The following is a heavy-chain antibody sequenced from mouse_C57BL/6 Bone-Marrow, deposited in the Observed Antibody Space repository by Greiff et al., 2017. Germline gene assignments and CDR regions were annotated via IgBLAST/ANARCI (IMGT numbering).Heavy chain of an antibody. V-gene: IGHV6-3*01. CDR2: IRLKSDNYAT. D-gene: IGHD2-3*01. CDR1: GFTFSNYW. Sequence: EVQGVESGGGLVQPGGSMKLSCVASGFTFSNYWMNWVRQSPEKGLEWVAQIRLKSDNYATHYAESVKGRFTISRDDSKSSVYLQMNNLRAEDTGIYYCTPPPYDCYYDHWGEGTTLTVSS. J-gene: IGHJ2*01. CDR3: TPPPYDCYYDH.